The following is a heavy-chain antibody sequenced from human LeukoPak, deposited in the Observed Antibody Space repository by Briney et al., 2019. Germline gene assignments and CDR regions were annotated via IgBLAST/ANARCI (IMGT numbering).Heavy chain of an antibody. V-gene: IGHV3-23*01. CDR3: AKDEYSSTPMSLWGY. J-gene: IGHJ4*02. CDR1: GFTFSSYA. CDR2: ISGSGGST. D-gene: IGHD6-6*01. Sequence: GGSLRLSCAASGFTFSSYAMSWVRQAPGKGLEWVSAISGSGGSTYYADSVKGRLTISRDNSKNTLYLQMNSLRAEDTAVYYCAKDEYSSTPMSLWGYWGQGALVTVSS.